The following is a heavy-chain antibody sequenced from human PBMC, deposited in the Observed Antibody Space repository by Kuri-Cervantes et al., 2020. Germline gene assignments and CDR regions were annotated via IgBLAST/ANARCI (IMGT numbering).Heavy chain of an antibody. CDR2: INTNTGNP. CDR3: ARVGSSWFFGAFDI. Sequence: ASVKVSCKASGVTFFSKYAFSWVRKAPGQGLEWMGWINTNTGNPTYAQGFTGRFVFSLDTPVSTAYLQISSLKAEDTAVYYCARVGSSWFFGAFDIWGQGTMVTVSS. D-gene: IGHD6-13*01. V-gene: IGHV7-4-1*02. J-gene: IGHJ3*02. CDR1: GVTFFSKYA.